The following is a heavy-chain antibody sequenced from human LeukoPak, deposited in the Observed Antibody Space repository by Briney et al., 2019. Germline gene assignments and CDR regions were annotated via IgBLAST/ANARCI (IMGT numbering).Heavy chain of an antibody. CDR2: IIPIFGTA. J-gene: IGHJ3*02. V-gene: IGHV1-69*13. CDR3: ARERPPQSSCPCAFDI. Sequence: SVKVSCKASGGTFSSYAISWVRQAPGQGLEWMGGIIPIFGTANYAQKFQGRVTITADESTSTAYMELSSLRSEDTAVYYCARERPPQSSCPCAFDIWGQGTMVTVSS. CDR1: GGTFSSYA.